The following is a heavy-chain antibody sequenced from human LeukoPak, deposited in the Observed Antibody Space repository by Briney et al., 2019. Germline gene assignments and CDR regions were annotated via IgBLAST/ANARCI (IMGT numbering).Heavy chain of an antibody. CDR3: AKDQRVTTYYYYYMDV. CDR2: IKQDGSEK. V-gene: IGHV3-7*01. Sequence: GGSLRLSCAASGFTFSSYWMSWVRQAPGKGLEWVANIKQDGSEKYYVDSVKGRFTISRDNSKNTLYLQMNSLRAEDTAVYYCAKDQRVTTYYYYYMDVWGKGTTVTISS. J-gene: IGHJ6*03. D-gene: IGHD4-17*01. CDR1: GFTFSSYW.